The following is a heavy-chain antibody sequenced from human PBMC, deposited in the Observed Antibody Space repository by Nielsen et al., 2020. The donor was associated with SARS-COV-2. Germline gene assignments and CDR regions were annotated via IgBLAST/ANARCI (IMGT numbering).Heavy chain of an antibody. V-gene: IGHV1-3*01. CDR2: INAGNGNT. D-gene: IGHD3-10*01. Sequence: WVRQAPGQRLEWMGWINAGNGNTKYSQKFQGRVTITRDTSASTAYMELSSLRSEDAAVYYCARDRRAAGGWFDPWGQGTLVTVSS. J-gene: IGHJ5*02. CDR3: ARDRRAAGGWFDP.